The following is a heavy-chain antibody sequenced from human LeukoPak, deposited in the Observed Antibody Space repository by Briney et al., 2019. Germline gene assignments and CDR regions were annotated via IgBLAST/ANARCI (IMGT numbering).Heavy chain of an antibody. CDR1: GGTFSSYA. J-gene: IGHJ4*02. V-gene: IGHV1-69*04. CDR2: IIPILGIA. Sequence: SVKVSCKASGGTFSSYAISWVRQAPGQGLEWMGRIIPILGIANHAQKFQGRVTITADKSTSTAYMELSSLRSEDTAVYYCARYSSSWPYYFDYWGQGTLVTVSS. D-gene: IGHD6-13*01. CDR3: ARYSSSWPYYFDY.